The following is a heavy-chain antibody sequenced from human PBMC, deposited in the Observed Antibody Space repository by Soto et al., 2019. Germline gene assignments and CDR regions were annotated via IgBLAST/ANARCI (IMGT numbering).Heavy chain of an antibody. J-gene: IGHJ6*03. Sequence: GGSLRLSCAASGFTFSSYAMHWVRQAPGKGLEYVSLISSNGGSTYYADSVKGRFTISRDNSKNTLYFQMGSLRAEDMAVYYCARDEVAVYYGSGYMDVWGKGTTVTVPS. CDR3: ARDEVAVYYGSGYMDV. V-gene: IGHV3-64*02. D-gene: IGHD3-10*01. CDR1: GFTFSSYA. CDR2: ISSNGGST.